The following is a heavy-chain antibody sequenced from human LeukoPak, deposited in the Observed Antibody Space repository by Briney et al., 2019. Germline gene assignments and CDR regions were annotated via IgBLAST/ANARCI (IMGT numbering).Heavy chain of an antibody. J-gene: IGHJ4*02. CDR3: ATHPRDYGGNSSDY. V-gene: IGHV3-33*01. CDR2: IWYDGSNK. CDR1: GFTFSSYG. D-gene: IGHD4-17*01. Sequence: GGSLRLSCAASGFTFSSYGMHWVRQAPGKGLEWVAVIWYDGSNKYYADSVKGRFTISRDNSKNTLYLQMNSLRAEDTAVYYCATHPRDYGGNSSDYWGQGTLVTVSS.